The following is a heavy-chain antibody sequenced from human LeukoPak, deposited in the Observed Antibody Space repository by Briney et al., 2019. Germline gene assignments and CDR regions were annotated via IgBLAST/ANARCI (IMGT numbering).Heavy chain of an antibody. CDR3: ATRTVPTAIHSAFDI. J-gene: IGHJ3*02. CDR1: GYTLSVLP. D-gene: IGHD2-2*02. CDR2: YEPEDGET. Sequence: ASVKVSCKSSGYTLSVLPIHWVRQAPGKGLECMGGYEPEDGETFYTQEFQGRDTMTEDISTDTAYMELSSLRSDDTAMYYCATRTVPTAIHSAFDIWGQGTMVTVSS. V-gene: IGHV1-24*01.